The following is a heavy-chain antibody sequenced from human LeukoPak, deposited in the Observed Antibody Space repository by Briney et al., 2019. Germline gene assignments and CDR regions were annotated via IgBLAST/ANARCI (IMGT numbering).Heavy chain of an antibody. CDR1: GFTFSSYW. J-gene: IGHJ6*02. CDR3: AGSTSPRVGYYNGLDV. V-gene: IGHV3-7*01. D-gene: IGHD2-2*01. CDR2: IKQDGSEK. Sequence: PGGSLRLSCAASGFTFSSYWVSWVRQAPGKGLEWVANIKQDGSEKHCVDSVKGRFTISRDNAKNSLFLQMNSLRAEDTAVYYCAGSTSPRVGYYNGLDVWGQGTTVTVSS.